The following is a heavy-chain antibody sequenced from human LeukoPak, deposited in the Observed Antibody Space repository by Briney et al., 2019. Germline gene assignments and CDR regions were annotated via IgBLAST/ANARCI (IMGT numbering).Heavy chain of an antibody. CDR3: AKERYSSGRPQFDY. V-gene: IGHV1-2*02. CDR1: GYTFIAYY. Sequence: ASVKVSCKASGYTFIAYYMHWVRQAPGQGLEWMGWINLNSGDTSYAQKFQGRVTMTRDTSISTAYMELNRLRSDDTAVYYCAKERYSSGRPQFDYWGQGTLVTVSS. D-gene: IGHD6-19*01. CDR2: INLNSGDT. J-gene: IGHJ4*02.